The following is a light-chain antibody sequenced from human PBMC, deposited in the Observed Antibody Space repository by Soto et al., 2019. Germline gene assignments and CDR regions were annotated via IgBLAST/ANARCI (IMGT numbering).Light chain of an antibody. V-gene: IGLV1-44*01. CDR2: SNY. CDR1: SGSLS. J-gene: IGLJ1*01. CDR3: AGRDDSLSGLYV. Sequence: QSVLTQRPSASGTPGQRVTISCSASSGSLSVDWYQHLPGTAPKLLIYSNYQRPSGVPDRFSGSKSGTSASLVISGLQSEDDADYYCAGRDDSLSGLYVFGTGTKLTVL.